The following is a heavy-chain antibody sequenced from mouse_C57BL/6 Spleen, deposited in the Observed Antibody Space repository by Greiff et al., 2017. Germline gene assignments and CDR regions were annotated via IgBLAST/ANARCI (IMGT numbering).Heavy chain of an antibody. CDR2: IDPSDSET. Sequence: QVQLQQPGAELVRPGSSVKLSCKASGYTFTSYWMHWVKQRPIQGLEWIGNIDPSDSETHYNQKFKDKATLTVDKSSSTAYMQLSSLTSEDSAVYYCARGGGNRAWVAYWGQGTLVTVSA. V-gene: IGHV1-52*01. D-gene: IGHD1-1*02. CDR3: ARGGGNRAWVAY. J-gene: IGHJ3*01. CDR1: GYTFTSYW.